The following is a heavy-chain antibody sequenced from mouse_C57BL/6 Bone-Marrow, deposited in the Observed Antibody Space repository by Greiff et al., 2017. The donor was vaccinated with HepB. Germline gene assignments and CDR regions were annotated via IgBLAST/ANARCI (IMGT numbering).Heavy chain of an antibody. D-gene: IGHD3-2*02. CDR2: ISYDGSN. V-gene: IGHV3-6*01. CDR3: AREAAQAFYAMDY. Sequence: EVKLVESGPGLVKPSQSLSLTCSVTGYSITSGYYWNWIRQFPGNKLEWMGYISYDGSNNYNPSLKNRISITRDTSKNQFFLKLNSVTTEDTATYYCAREAAQAFYAMDYWGQGTSVTVSS. J-gene: IGHJ4*01. CDR1: GYSITSGYY.